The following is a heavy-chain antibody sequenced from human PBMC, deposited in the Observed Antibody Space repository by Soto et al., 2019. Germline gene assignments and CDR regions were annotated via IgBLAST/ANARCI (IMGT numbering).Heavy chain of an antibody. V-gene: IGHV5-51*01. Sequence: ESLTISCKGSGYRFTSYWIAWVRQMPGKGLEWMGIIYPGDSDTRYSPSFQGQVTISADKSISTAYLQLSSLTASDTAMYYWARHQDSRVLPGAILDYYGMDLWGRGATVTV. CDR3: ARHQDSRVLPGAILDYYGMDL. J-gene: IGHJ6*01. CDR2: IYPGDSDT. D-gene: IGHD2-2*01. CDR1: GYRFTSYW.